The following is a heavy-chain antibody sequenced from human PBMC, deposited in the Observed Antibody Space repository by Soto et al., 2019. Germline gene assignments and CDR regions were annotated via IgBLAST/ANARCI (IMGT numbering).Heavy chain of an antibody. CDR1: GFTFSSYG. CDR3: ADTVGRDGYTPVGY. D-gene: IGHD5-12*01. J-gene: IGHJ4*02. CDR2: ISYAGSNK. V-gene: IGHV3-30*03. Sequence: QVQLVESGGGVVQPGRSLRLSCAASGFTFSSYGMHWVRQAPGKGLEWVALISYAGSNKDYADYVKGRFTISRDNSKNTLYLQRNSLRAEDTAVYYCADTVGRDGYTPVGYWGQGTLVTVSS.